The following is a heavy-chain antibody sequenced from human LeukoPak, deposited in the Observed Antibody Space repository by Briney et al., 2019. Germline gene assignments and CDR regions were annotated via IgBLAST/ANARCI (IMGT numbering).Heavy chain of an antibody. CDR3: ARGKDSSGYPPDY. D-gene: IGHD3-22*01. V-gene: IGHV4-34*01. Sequence: SETLSLTCTASGGSISGYYWSWIRQPPGKGLEWIGEINHSGSTNYNPSLKSRVTISVDTSKNQFSLKLSSVTAADTAVYYCARGKDSSGYPPDYWGQGTLVTVSS. CDR1: GGSISGYY. J-gene: IGHJ4*02. CDR2: INHSGST.